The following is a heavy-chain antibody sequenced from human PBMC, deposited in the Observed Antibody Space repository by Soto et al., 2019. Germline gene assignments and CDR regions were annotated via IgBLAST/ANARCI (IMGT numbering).Heavy chain of an antibody. CDR1: GFTFSSYA. Sequence: SLRLSCAASGFTFSSYAMSWVRQAPGKGLEWVSAISGSGGSTYYADSVKGRFTISRDNSKNTLYLQMNSLRAEDTAVYYCATNHCSSTSCYVIDAFDIWGQGTMVTVSS. D-gene: IGHD2-2*01. V-gene: IGHV3-23*01. CDR3: ATNHCSSTSCYVIDAFDI. CDR2: ISGSGGST. J-gene: IGHJ3*02.